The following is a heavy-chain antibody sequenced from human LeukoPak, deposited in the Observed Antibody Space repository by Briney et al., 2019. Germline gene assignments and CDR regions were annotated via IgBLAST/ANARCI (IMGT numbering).Heavy chain of an antibody. CDR1: GGSISSSSYY. CDR2: MSYSGST. J-gene: IGHJ6*03. V-gene: IGHV4-39*01. Sequence: SETLSLTCTVSGGSISSSSYYWGWVRQPPGKGLEWIGSMSYSGSTYYNPSLKSRVTIAVDTSKTQFSLKLSSVTAADTAVYYCARFYTTSQYGSGYMDVWGKGTTVTVSS. CDR3: ARFYTTSQYGSGYMDV. D-gene: IGHD3-10*01.